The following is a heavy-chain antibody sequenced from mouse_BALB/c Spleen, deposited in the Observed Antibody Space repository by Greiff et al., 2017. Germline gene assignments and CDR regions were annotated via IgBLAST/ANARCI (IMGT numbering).Heavy chain of an antibody. Sequence: DVMLVESGGGLVQPGGSRKLSCAASGFTFSDYGMAWVRQAPGKGPEWVAFISNLAYSIYYADTVTGRFTISRENAKNTLYLEMSSLRSEDTAMYYCAKGTTARYFDVWGAGTTVTVSS. D-gene: IGHD1-2*01. CDR3: AKGTTARYFDV. CDR1: GFTFSDYG. CDR2: ISNLAYSI. J-gene: IGHJ1*01. V-gene: IGHV5-15*02.